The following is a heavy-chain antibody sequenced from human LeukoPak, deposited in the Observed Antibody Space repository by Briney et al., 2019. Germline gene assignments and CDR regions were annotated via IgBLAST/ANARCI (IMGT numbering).Heavy chain of an antibody. Sequence: ASVKVSCEASGYTLTSYGISWVRQAPGQGLEWMGWINTNTGNPTYAQGFTGQIVFSMDTSASTAYLQISSLKAEDSAVYYCAKSGLGGVVKTDWGQGTLVTVSS. CDR3: AKSGLGGVVKTD. CDR1: GYTLTSYG. V-gene: IGHV7-4-1*02. J-gene: IGHJ4*02. CDR2: INTNTGNP. D-gene: IGHD3-3*01.